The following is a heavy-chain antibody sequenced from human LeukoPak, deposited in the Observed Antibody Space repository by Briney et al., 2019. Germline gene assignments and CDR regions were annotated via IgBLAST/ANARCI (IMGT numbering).Heavy chain of an antibody. J-gene: IGHJ4*02. Sequence: SETLSLTCAVYGGSFSGYYWSWIRRPPGKGLEWIGEINHSGSTNHNPSLKSRVTISVDTSKNQFSLKLSSVTGADTAVYYCARSLWGSSWYYYWGQGTLVTVSS. CDR2: INHSGST. D-gene: IGHD6-13*01. CDR3: ARSLWGSSWYYY. CDR1: GGSFSGYY. V-gene: IGHV4-34*01.